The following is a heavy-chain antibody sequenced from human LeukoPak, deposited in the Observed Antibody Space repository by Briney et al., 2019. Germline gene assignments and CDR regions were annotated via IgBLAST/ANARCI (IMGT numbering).Heavy chain of an antibody. CDR2: IYSGGST. CDR1: GFTVSSNY. V-gene: IGHV3-66*01. Sequence: GGSLRLSCAASGFTVSSNYMSWVRQAPGKGLEWVSVIYSGGSTYYADSVKGRFTISRDNSKNTLYLQMNSLRAEDTAVYYCACWYYDFWSGPDYWGQGTLVTVSS. D-gene: IGHD3-3*01. J-gene: IGHJ4*02. CDR3: ACWYYDFWSGPDY.